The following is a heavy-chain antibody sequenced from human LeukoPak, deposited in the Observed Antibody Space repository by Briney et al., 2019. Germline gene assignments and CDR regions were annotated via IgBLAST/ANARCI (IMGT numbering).Heavy chain of an antibody. Sequence: SETLSLTCTVSGGSISSSSYYWGWIRQPPGKGLEWIGSIYYSGSTYYNPSLKSRVTISVDTSKNQFSLKLSSVTAADTAVYYCASSGYYDFWSGYDEGTFDYWGQGTLVTVSS. V-gene: IGHV4-39*01. J-gene: IGHJ4*02. CDR2: IYYSGST. CDR1: GGSISSSSYY. CDR3: ASSGYYDFWSGYDEGTFDY. D-gene: IGHD3-3*01.